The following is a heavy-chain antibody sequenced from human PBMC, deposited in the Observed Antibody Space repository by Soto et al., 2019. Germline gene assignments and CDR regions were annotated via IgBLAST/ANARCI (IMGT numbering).Heavy chain of an antibody. D-gene: IGHD5-18*01. Sequence: ASVKVSCKASGYTFTSYPTHWVRQAPGQRLEWMGWIDAGNGNTKYSQKFRGRVTFTTDTSASTACMGLSSLRSEDTAEYYCASAGYTYGSPYYGRHAWGQGTTATVAS. CDR1: GYTFTSYP. CDR3: ASAGYTYGSPYYGRHA. V-gene: IGHV1-3*01. CDR2: IDAGNGNT. J-gene: IGHJ6*02.